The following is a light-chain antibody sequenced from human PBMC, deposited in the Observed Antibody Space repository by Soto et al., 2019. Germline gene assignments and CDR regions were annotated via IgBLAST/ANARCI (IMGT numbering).Light chain of an antibody. CDR2: GAS. J-gene: IGKJ2*01. Sequence: EIVMTQSPATLSVSPGERATLSCRASQSVGSNLAWYQQKPGQSPRLLIYGASTRATGIPARFSGSGSGTEFTLTISSLQSEDSAVYYCQHYGSSPPYTFGQGTKLKIK. V-gene: IGKV3-15*01. CDR1: QSVGSN. CDR3: QHYGSSPPYT.